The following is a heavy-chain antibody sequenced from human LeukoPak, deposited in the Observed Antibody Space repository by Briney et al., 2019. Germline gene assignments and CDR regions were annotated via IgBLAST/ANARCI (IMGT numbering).Heavy chain of an antibody. Sequence: PGGSLSPSCAASGFVFNSHSMHWVRQAPGKGLECVSAISSNGGSTYYANSVKGRFTISRDNSKNTLYLQMGSLRAEDTALYYCAREEPAGSTDYWGQGILVTVSS. CDR2: ISSNGGST. V-gene: IGHV3-64*01. J-gene: IGHJ4*02. D-gene: IGHD1-14*01. CDR1: GFVFNSHS. CDR3: AREEPAGSTDY.